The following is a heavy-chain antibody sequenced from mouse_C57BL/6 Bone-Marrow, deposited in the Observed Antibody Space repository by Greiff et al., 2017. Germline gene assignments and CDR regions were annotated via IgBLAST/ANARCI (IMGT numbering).Heavy chain of an antibody. CDR3: ARGLSIAMDY. V-gene: IGHV7-1*01. CDR2: SRNKANDYTT. D-gene: IGHD2-3*01. Sequence: EVMLVESGGGLVQSGRSLRLSCATSGFTFSDFYMEWVRQAPGKGLEWIAASRNKANDYTTEYSASVKGRFIVSRDTSQSILYLQMNALRAEDTAIYYCARGLSIAMDYWGQGTSVTVSS. CDR1: GFTFSDFY. J-gene: IGHJ4*01.